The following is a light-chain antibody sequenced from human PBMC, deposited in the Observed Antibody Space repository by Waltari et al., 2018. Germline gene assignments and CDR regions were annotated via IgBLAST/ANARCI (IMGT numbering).Light chain of an antibody. J-gene: IGLJ3*02. Sequence: QSALTQPPSASGSLGQSVTISCPGPNNDVGAYQYVSWYQQYPGKAPKLLIYDVTKGPAGVSDRVSGSTSGRTASLTVSGLQPEDEAIYSCCAYAGADSLLFGGGTKLTVL. CDR2: DVT. CDR3: CAYAGADSLL. V-gene: IGLV2-8*01. CDR1: NNDVGAYQY.